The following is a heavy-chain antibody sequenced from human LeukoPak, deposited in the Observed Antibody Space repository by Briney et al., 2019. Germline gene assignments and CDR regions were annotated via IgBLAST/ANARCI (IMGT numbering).Heavy chain of an antibody. CDR2: INPNSGGT. J-gene: IGHJ5*02. CDR1: GYTFTSYY. V-gene: IGHV1-2*02. Sequence: GASVKVSCKASGYTFTSYYMHWVRQAPGQGLEWMGWINPNSGGTNYAQKFQGRVTMTRDTSISTAYMELSRLRSDDTAVYYCARDNPGELWFGEFLNWFDPWGQGTLVTVSS. CDR3: ARDNPGELWFGEFLNWFDP. D-gene: IGHD3-10*01.